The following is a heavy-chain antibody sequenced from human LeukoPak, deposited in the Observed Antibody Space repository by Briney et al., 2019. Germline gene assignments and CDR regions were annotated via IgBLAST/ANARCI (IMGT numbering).Heavy chain of an antibody. V-gene: IGHV4-34*01. D-gene: IGHD6-13*01. CDR2: INHSGST. Sequence: SETLSLTCAVYGGSFGGYYWSWIRQPPGKGLEWIGEINHSGSTNYNPSLKSRVTISVDTSKNQFSLKLSSVTAADTAVYYCATESIAAAGTGGFDYWGQGTLVTVSS. J-gene: IGHJ4*02. CDR3: ATESIAAAGTGGFDY. CDR1: GGSFGGYY.